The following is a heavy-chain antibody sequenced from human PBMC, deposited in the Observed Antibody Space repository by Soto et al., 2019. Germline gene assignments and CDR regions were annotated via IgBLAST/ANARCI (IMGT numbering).Heavy chain of an antibody. V-gene: IGHV1-69*06. D-gene: IGHD4-17*01. CDR1: GGTFSSYA. CDR3: AGELRRQGYGDYFDY. CDR2: IIPIFGTA. J-gene: IGHJ4*02. Sequence: ASVKVSCKASGGTFSSYAISWVRQAPGQGLEWMGGIIPIFGTANYAQKFQGRVTITADKSTSAAYMELSSLRSEDTAVYYCAGELRRQGYGDYFDYWGQGTLVTVSS.